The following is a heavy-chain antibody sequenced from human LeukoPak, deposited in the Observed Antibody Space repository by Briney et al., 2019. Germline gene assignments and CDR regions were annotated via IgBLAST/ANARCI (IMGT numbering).Heavy chain of an antibody. Sequence: PGGSLRLSCVASGFSFSTQRMHWVRQAPGKGLVWVSYINIDERITGYADSVKGRFTISRDNGKNTLYLQMNSLRAEDTAVYYCAKEGKEQWLLRYFDYWGQGTLVTVSS. V-gene: IGHV3-74*01. CDR2: INIDERIT. CDR1: GFSFSTQR. CDR3: AKEGKEQWLLRYFDY. D-gene: IGHD6-19*01. J-gene: IGHJ4*02.